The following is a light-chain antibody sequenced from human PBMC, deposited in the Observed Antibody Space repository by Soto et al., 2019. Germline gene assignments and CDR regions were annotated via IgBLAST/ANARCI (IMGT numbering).Light chain of an antibody. CDR3: RSYAGSNNFWV. CDR1: SSDVGGYNY. J-gene: IGLJ3*02. V-gene: IGLV2-8*01. Sequence: QSALTQPPSASGSPGQSVTVSCTGASSDVGGYNYVSWYQQHPGKAPKLMTYEVSKRPSGVPDRFSDSKSGNTASLTVSGLQAEDEADYYCRSYAGSNNFWVFGGGTKLTVL. CDR2: EVS.